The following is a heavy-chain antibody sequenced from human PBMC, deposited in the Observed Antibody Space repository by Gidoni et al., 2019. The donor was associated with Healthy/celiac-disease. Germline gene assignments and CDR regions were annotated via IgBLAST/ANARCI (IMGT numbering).Heavy chain of an antibody. V-gene: IGHV3-9*01. J-gene: IGHJ3*02. Sequence: EVQLVESGGGLVQHGRSLRLSCAASGFPLVDSAIHWVRPAPGKGLEWVSGISWNSGSIGYADSVKGRFTISRDNAKNSLYLQMNSLRAEDTALYYCAKEYYDFWSGYYLVDAFDIWGQGTMVTVSS. CDR3: AKEYYDFWSGYYLVDAFDI. CDR2: ISWNSGSI. CDR1: GFPLVDSA. D-gene: IGHD3-3*01.